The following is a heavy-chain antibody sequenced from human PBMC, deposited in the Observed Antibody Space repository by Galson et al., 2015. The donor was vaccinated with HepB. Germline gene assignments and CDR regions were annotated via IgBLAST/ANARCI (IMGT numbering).Heavy chain of an antibody. CDR3: AREPERSSGFAVLLHPHYSGMDV. V-gene: IGHV3-21*01. D-gene: IGHD3-22*01. J-gene: IGHJ6*02. Sequence: SLRLSCAASGFTFSSYSMNWVRQAPGKGLEWVSFISTTSTYMYYADSVKGRFTIYRDNAKNSLYLQINSLRAEDTAVYYCAREPERSSGFAVLLHPHYSGMDVWGQGTTVTVSS. CDR2: ISTTSTYM. CDR1: GFTFSSYS.